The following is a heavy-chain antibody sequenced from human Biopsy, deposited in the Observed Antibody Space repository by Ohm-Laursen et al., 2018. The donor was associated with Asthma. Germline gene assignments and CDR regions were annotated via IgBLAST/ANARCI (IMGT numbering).Heavy chain of an antibody. J-gene: IGHJ4*02. Sequence: GSLRLSCAASGFNFINAWMNWLRQAPGKGLEWVGRIKSKSDGGIMDYAAPVKGRFTISRDDSKNTLYLQMNSLKTEDTAVYYCQRGFNGDDCGYWGQGTLVTVSS. V-gene: IGHV3-15*01. D-gene: IGHD5-12*01. CDR3: QRGFNGDDCGY. CDR2: IKSKSDGGIM. CDR1: GFNFINAW.